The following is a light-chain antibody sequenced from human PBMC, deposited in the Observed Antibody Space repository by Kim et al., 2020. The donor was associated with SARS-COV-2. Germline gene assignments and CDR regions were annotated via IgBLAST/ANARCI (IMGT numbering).Light chain of an antibody. CDR1: SSKFGAGYA. CDR3: QSYDNTWV. CDR2: TNT. Sequence: APGQRGTISGTGSSSKFGAGYAVHWFQQFPGAAPKLLLSTNTNRPSVVPDRFSGSVSGTSASLAISGLQAEDEADYYCQSYDNTWVFGGGTQLTVL. V-gene: IGLV1-40*01. J-gene: IGLJ2*01.